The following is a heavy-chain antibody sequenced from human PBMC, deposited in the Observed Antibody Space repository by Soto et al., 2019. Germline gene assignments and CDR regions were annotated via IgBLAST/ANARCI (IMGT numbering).Heavy chain of an antibody. J-gene: IGHJ2*01. CDR1: GYTFSNYG. D-gene: IGHD2-2*01. CDR3: ARDLRSTKYYFDL. V-gene: IGHV1-18*01. Sequence: QVQLVQSGGEVKNPGASVKVSCKASGYTFSNYGISGVRQAPGQGLEWMGWINGYNGDANYAQNLQGRVTVTTDTSTNTVYMEVRSLRFDDTAVYYCARDLRSTKYYFDLWGRGTLVIVSS. CDR2: INGYNGDA.